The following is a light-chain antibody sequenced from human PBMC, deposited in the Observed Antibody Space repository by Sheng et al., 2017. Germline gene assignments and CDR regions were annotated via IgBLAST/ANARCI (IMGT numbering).Light chain of an antibody. CDR1: QSISSW. Sequence: DIQMTQSPSTLTASVGDRVTITCRASQSISSWLAWYQQKPGKAPKLLIYKASSLESGVPSRFSGSGSGTDFTLTISRLEPEDFAVYYCQQYAYSPWTFGQGTKVEIK. V-gene: IGKV1-5*03. J-gene: IGKJ1*01. CDR2: KAS. CDR3: QQYAYSPWT.